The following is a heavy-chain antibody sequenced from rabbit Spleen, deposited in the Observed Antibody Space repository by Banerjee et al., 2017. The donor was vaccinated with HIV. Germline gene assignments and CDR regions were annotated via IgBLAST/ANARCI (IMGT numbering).Heavy chain of an antibody. J-gene: IGHJ6*01. CDR2: IYADYGST. Sequence: QEQLVESGGGLVQPEGSLTLTCTASGFSFSSSYWICWVRQAPGKGLELIACIYADYGSTDYASWAKGRFTISKTSSTTVTVQMTSLTAADTAAYFCARDTSSSFSSYGMDLWGPGTLVTV. CDR3: ARDTSSSFSSYGMDL. D-gene: IGHD1-1*01. CDR1: GFSFSSSYW. V-gene: IGHV1S45*01.